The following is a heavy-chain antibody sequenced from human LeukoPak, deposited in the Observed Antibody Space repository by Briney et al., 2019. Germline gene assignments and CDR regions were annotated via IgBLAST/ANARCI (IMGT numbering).Heavy chain of an antibody. D-gene: IGHD3-10*01. CDR2: VNPSSGSA. V-gene: IGHV1-46*01. J-gene: IGHJ4*02. CDR3: ARDWAHGSFDY. CDR1: GHPFSGYS. Sequence: ASVKLPCNASGHPFSGYSMHWVRRASGQGPVWMGMVNPSSGSATYAQKFQGSVTMTRDTSTTTLYMELSSLRSEDTAVYYCARDWAHGSFDYWGQGTPVIVSS.